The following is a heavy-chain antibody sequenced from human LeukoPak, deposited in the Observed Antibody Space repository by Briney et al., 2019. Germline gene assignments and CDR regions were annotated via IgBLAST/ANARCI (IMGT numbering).Heavy chain of an antibody. J-gene: IGHJ3*02. CDR1: GGSFSGYY. CDR3: ARHRATRYCSSTSCYRSAFDI. Sequence: SETLSLTCAVYGGSFSGYYWSWIRQPPGKGLEWIGEINHSGSTNYNPSLKSRVTISVDTSKNQFSLKLSSVTAADTAVYYCARHRATRYCSSTSCYRSAFDIWGQGTMVTVSS. V-gene: IGHV4-34*01. D-gene: IGHD2-2*01. CDR2: INHSGST.